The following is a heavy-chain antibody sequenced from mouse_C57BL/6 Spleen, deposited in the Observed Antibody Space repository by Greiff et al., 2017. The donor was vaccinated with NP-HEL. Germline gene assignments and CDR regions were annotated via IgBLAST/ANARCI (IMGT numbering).Heavy chain of an antibody. CDR2: IYPSDSET. V-gene: IGHV1-61*01. J-gene: IGHJ2*01. CDR1: GYTFTSYW. CDR3: ARLLLRSYFDY. D-gene: IGHD1-1*01. Sequence: VQLQQPGAELVRPGSSVKLSCKASGYTFTSYWMDWVKQRPGQGLEWIGNIYPSDSETHYNQKFKDKATLTVDKSSSTAYMQLSSLTSEDSAVYYCARLLLRSYFDYWGQGTTLTVSS.